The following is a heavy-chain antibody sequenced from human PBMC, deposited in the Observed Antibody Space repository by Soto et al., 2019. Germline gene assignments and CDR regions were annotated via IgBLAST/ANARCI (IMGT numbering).Heavy chain of an antibody. Sequence: GGSLRLSCAASGFTFSSYGMHWVRQAPGKGLEWVAVISYDGSNKYYADSVKGRFTISRDNSKNTLYLQMNSLRAEDTAVYYCAKVGRHLHYYYYGMDVWGQGTTVTVSS. V-gene: IGHV3-30*18. CDR2: ISYDGSNK. D-gene: IGHD3-3*02. CDR1: GFTFSSYG. J-gene: IGHJ6*02. CDR3: AKVGRHLHYYYYGMDV.